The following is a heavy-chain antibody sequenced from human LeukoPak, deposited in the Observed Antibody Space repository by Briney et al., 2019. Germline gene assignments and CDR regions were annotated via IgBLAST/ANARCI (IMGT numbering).Heavy chain of an antibody. V-gene: IGHV1-2*02. J-gene: IGHJ6*03. CDR1: GYTFTGYY. CDR3: ARATGSVDYYYMEV. CDR2: INPKSGGT. Sequence: ASVKVSCKASGYTFTGYYMHWVRQAPGQGLEWMGWINPKSGGTKYAQKFQGRVTMTSDTSITTTYMDLSRLRSDDTALYYCARATGSVDYYYMEVWGKGTMVTVSS. D-gene: IGHD1-1*01.